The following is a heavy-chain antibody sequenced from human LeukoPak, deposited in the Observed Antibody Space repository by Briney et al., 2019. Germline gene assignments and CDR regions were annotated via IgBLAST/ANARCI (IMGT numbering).Heavy chain of an antibody. CDR1: GFTFSSYA. CDR3: ASSGKGAFDI. V-gene: IGHV3-30-3*01. D-gene: IGHD4-23*01. Sequence: GGSLRLSCAASGFTFSSYAMHWVRQAPGKGLEWVAVISYDGSNKYYADSVKGRFTISRDNSKNTLYLQMNSLRAEDTAVYYCASSGKGAFDIWGQGTMVTVSS. J-gene: IGHJ3*02. CDR2: ISYDGSNK.